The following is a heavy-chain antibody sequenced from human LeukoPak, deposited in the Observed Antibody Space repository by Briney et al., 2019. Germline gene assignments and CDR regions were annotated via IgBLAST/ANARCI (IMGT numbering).Heavy chain of an antibody. Sequence: GGSLRLSCAASGFTVSSNYMSWVRQAPGKGLEWVSVIYSGGSTYYADSVKGRFTISRDNSKSTLYLQMNSLRAEDTAVYYCARDFSSGYYSWFDPWGQGTLVTVSS. CDR1: GFTVSSNY. D-gene: IGHD3-22*01. CDR2: IYSGGST. J-gene: IGHJ5*02. CDR3: ARDFSSGYYSWFDP. V-gene: IGHV3-53*01.